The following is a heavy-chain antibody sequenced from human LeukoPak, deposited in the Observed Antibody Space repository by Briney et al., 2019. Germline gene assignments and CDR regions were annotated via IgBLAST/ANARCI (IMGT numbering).Heavy chain of an antibody. CDR2: INSNEGSR. J-gene: IGHJ3*02. CDR1: GFTFSDFW. Sequence: PGGSLRLSCTASGFTFSDFWMHWVRQAPGKGLVWVSRINSNEGSRGYADSVRGRFTISRDNAKNTLYLQMNSLRAEDTAMYYCARDDGGNPNDAFDIWGQGTMVTVSS. V-gene: IGHV3-74*01. D-gene: IGHD4-23*01. CDR3: ARDDGGNPNDAFDI.